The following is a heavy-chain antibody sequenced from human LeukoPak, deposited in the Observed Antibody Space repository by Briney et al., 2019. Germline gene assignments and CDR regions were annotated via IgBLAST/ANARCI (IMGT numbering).Heavy chain of an antibody. D-gene: IGHD3-22*01. CDR2: IYYSGTT. Sequence: SETLSLTCTVSGGSISSYYWSWIRQPPGKGLEWIGYIYYSGTTNYNPSLKSRVTISVDTSKNQFSLKLSSVTAADTAVYYCARGGLGDDSPHWGQGTLVTVSS. V-gene: IGHV4-59*12. J-gene: IGHJ4*02. CDR3: ARGGLGDDSPH. CDR1: GGSISSYY.